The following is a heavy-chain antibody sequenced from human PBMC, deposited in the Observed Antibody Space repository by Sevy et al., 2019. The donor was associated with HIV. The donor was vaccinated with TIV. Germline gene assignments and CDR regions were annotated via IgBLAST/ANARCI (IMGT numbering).Heavy chain of an antibody. D-gene: IGHD6-13*01. CDR1: GGSISSGGYS. J-gene: IGHJ4*02. CDR2: IYYSGST. CDR3: ARESIGAVGDFDY. V-gene: IGHV4-61*08. Sequence: SETLSLTCAVSGGSISSGGYSWSWIRQPPGKGLEWIGYIYYSGSTNYNPSLKSRVTISVDTSKNQFSLKLSSVTAADTAVYYCARESIGAVGDFDYWGQRTLVTVSS.